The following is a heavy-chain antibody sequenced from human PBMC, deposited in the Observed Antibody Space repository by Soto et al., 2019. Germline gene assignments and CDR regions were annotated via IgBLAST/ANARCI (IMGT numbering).Heavy chain of an antibody. Sequence: SLRLSCAASGFTFSSYWMHWVRQAPGKGLVWVSRINSDGSSTSYADSVKGRFTISGDNAKNTLYLQMNSLRAEDTAVYYCARGNLRAGDDAFDIWGQGKMVTVSS. CDR3: ARGNLRAGDDAFDI. J-gene: IGHJ3*02. D-gene: IGHD5-12*01. V-gene: IGHV3-74*01. CDR2: INSDGSST. CDR1: GFTFSSYW.